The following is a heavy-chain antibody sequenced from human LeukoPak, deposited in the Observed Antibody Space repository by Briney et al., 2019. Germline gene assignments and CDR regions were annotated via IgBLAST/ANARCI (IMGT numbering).Heavy chain of an antibody. CDR3: AREKYSGSSARDWFFDL. Sequence: SETLSLTCAVYGGSFSGYYWSWIRQPPGKGLEWIGYIYYSGSTNYNPSLKSRVTISVDTSKNQFSLKLSSVTAADTAVYYCAREKYSGSSARDWFFDLWGRGTLVTVSS. J-gene: IGHJ2*01. V-gene: IGHV4-59*01. CDR2: IYYSGST. CDR1: GGSFSGYY. D-gene: IGHD1-26*01.